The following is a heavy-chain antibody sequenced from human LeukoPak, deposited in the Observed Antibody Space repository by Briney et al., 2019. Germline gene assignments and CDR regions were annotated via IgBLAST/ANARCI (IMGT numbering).Heavy chain of an antibody. V-gene: IGHV4-38-2*01. D-gene: IGHD2-21*01. Sequence: PSETLSLTCAVSGYSISSGYYWGWIRQPPGKGLEWIGSIYHSGSTYYNPSLKSRVTISVDTSKNQFSLKLSPVTAADTAVYYCARQGSDCYSDYWGQGTLVTVSS. CDR1: GYSISSGYY. CDR2: IYHSGST. J-gene: IGHJ4*02. CDR3: ARQGSDCYSDY.